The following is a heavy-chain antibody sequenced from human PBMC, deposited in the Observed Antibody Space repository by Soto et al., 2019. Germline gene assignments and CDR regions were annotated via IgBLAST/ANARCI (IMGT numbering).Heavy chain of an antibody. CDR3: ARDNKSPSTMVRGHYYYGMDV. Sequence: SGKVSCKASGGTFGRYGISWGRQAPGQRLEWMGGIIPIFGTANYAQKFQGRVTITADESTSTAYMELSSLRSEDTAVYYCARDNKSPSTMVRGHYYYGMDVWGQGTTVTVSS. V-gene: IGHV1-69*13. CDR2: IIPIFGTA. J-gene: IGHJ6*02. CDR1: GGTFGRYG. D-gene: IGHD3-10*01.